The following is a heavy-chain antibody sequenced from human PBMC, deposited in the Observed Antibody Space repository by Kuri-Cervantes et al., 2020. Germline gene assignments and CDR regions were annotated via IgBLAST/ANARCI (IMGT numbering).Heavy chain of an antibody. V-gene: IGHV4-39*07. CDR2: IYYSGTT. CDR3: ARARSSSPFFDF. J-gene: IGHJ4*02. CDR1: GGSISSSSYY. D-gene: IGHD6-19*01. Sequence: SETLSLTCTVSGGSISSSSYYWGWIRQPPGKGLEWIGSIYYSGTTWYTPSLRSRVSMSVDTFTTQFSLKLDSVTATDTAVYYCARARSSSPFFDFWGQGILVTVSS.